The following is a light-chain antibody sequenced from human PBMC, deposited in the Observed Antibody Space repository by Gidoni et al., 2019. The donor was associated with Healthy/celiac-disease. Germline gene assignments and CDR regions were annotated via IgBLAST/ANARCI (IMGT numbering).Light chain of an antibody. Sequence: IQMTQSPSSLSASVGDRVTITCRGSQSISSYLNWYQQKQGKDPKLLIYAASSMQSGVPARFSGSGSGTEFTLTISSLQPEDFATYYCQQSYSTPEFTFGPGTKVDIK. V-gene: IGKV1-39*01. CDR2: AAS. J-gene: IGKJ3*01. CDR1: QSISSY. CDR3: QQSYSTPEFT.